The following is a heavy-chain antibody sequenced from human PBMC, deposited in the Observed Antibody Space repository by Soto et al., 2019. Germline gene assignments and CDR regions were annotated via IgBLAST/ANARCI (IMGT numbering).Heavy chain of an antibody. CDR1: GFAFNKYW. V-gene: IGHV3-74*01. J-gene: IGHJ5*02. D-gene: IGHD3-22*01. CDR2: IDTDVSRT. CDR3: ARGPLYYYDSSGLNWFDP. Sequence: GGSLRLFCAASGFAFNKYWMHWVRQAPGKGLIWVSHIDTDVSRTTYADSVMGRFTISRDNAKNAMYLQMNSLRGDDTAVYYCARGPLYYYDSSGLNWFDPWGQGTLVTVSS.